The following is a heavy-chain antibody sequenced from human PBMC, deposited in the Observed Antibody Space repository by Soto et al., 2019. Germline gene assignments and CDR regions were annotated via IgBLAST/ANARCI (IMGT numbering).Heavy chain of an antibody. Sequence: PGGSLRLFCAASGFSFSRHAIHWVRQAPGKGLEWVAVISKDGSHKYYLDSVKGRFTISRDNSKNILYLQMNSLRDEDTAVYYCSRSRSVAVADSFDFWGQATLVTVSS. CDR2: ISKDGSHK. CDR3: SRSRSVAVADSFDF. J-gene: IGHJ4*02. V-gene: IGHV3-30*04. D-gene: IGHD3-10*01. CDR1: GFSFSRHA.